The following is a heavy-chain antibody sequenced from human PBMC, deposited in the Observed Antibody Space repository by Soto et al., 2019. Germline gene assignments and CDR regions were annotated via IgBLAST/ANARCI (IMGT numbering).Heavy chain of an antibody. CDR1: GGSISSYY. Sequence: PSETLSLTCTVSGGSISSYYWSWIRQPPGKGLEWIGYISYSGSTNYNPSLKSRVTISVDTSKNQFSLKLSSVTAADTAVYYCAREGVSSSWYYYYGLGVWGQGTTVTVSS. CDR3: AREGVSSSWYYYYGLGV. V-gene: IGHV4-59*01. J-gene: IGHJ6*02. D-gene: IGHD6-13*01. CDR2: ISYSGST.